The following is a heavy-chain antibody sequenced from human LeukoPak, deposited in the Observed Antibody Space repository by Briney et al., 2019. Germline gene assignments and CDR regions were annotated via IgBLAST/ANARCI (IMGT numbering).Heavy chain of an antibody. Sequence: SETLSLTCAVYGGSFSGYYWSWIRQPPGKGLKWIGEINHSGSTNYNPSLKSRVTISVDTSKNQFSLKLSSVTAADTAVYYCARPRGSSSSGAFDIWGQGTMVTVSS. CDR2: INHSGST. CDR3: ARPRGSSSSGAFDI. D-gene: IGHD6-6*01. J-gene: IGHJ3*02. V-gene: IGHV4-34*01. CDR1: GGSFSGYY.